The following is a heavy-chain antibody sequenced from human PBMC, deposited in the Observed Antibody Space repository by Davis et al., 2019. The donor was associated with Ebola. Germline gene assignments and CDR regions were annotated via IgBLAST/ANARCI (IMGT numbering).Heavy chain of an antibody. J-gene: IGHJ6*02. D-gene: IGHD2/OR15-2a*01. CDR2: IYPGDSDT. CDR3: ARHSFLGNYYYYGLDV. CDR1: GYSFTSHW. V-gene: IGHV5-51*01. Sequence: GESLKISCTGSGYSFTSHWICWVRHLPGKGLEWMGIIYPGDSDTRYSPSFQGQVTISADKSISTAYLQWSSLKASDTVMYYCARHSFLGNYYYYGLDVWGQGTTVTVSS.